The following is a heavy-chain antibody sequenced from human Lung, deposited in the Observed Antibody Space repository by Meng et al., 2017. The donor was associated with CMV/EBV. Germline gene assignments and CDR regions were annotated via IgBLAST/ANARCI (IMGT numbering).Heavy chain of an antibody. Sequence: SXTXXLTXXVYGGSLNGYYWSWIRQPPGKGLEWIAEINYSGTTNYSPSLKSRVTISLHSFKNQFSLNLNSVTAADTAVYYCARAYCSSTSCPEGYWGQGSXVTVSS. CDR3: ARAYCSSTSCPEGY. D-gene: IGHD2-2*01. J-gene: IGHJ4*02. CDR1: GGSLNGYY. CDR2: INYSGTT. V-gene: IGHV4-34*01.